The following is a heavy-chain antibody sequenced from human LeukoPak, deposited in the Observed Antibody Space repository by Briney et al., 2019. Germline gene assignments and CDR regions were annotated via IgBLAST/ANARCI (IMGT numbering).Heavy chain of an antibody. CDR1: GFTFSNYY. Sequence: GGSLRLSCAASGFTFSNYYMSWIRQAPGKGLVWVSYISSRSSNKYYADSVKGRFTISRDNAKNSLYLQMNSLRAEDTALYYCAKSGIIQGYYFYYMDVWGKGTTVTISS. CDR3: AKSGIIQGYYFYYMDV. J-gene: IGHJ6*03. D-gene: IGHD5-18*01. CDR2: ISSRSSNK. V-gene: IGHV3-11*01.